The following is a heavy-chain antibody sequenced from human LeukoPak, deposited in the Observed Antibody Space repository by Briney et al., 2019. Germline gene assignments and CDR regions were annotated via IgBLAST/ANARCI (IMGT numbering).Heavy chain of an antibody. Sequence: GSSVKVSCKASGGGLRNYAITWVRQAPGHGLEWMGRIIPSIGSSNYVPKFQGRFTIAADKSTSTVFIELSNLRSEDTAVYFCGRDRGSGWNKAIDYWGQGTLVTVSS. D-gene: IGHD6-19*01. V-gene: IGHV1-69*04. J-gene: IGHJ4*02. CDR1: GGGLRNYA. CDR2: IIPSIGSS. CDR3: GRDRGSGWNKAIDY.